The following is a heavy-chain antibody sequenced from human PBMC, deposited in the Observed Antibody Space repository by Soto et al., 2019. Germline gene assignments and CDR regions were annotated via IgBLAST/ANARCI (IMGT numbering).Heavy chain of an antibody. V-gene: IGHV1-69*13. CDR2: SIPIFETT. CDR1: GGSFTNYG. CDR3: ATVLGGYSGSRGPFDL. D-gene: IGHD1-26*01. Sequence: SVKVSCKASGGSFTNYGISWLRQAPGQGLEWMGGSIPIFETTNYAQNFQGRVTITADESTGTSSMELSGLKSADTAVYFCATVLGGYSGSRGPFDLWGQGTLVTVSS. J-gene: IGHJ4*02.